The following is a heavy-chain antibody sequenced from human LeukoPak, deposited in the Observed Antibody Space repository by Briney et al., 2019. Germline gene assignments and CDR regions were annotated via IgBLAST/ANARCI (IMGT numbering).Heavy chain of an antibody. CDR2: IYHGGTT. J-gene: IGHJ4*02. CDR3: AGGVTSIFYFDY. Sequence: SETLSLTCAVYGGSFSGYYWSWIRQPPGKGLEWIGYIYHGGTTNSNPSLKSRVTISVDTSTNQFSLKLSSVTAADTAVYYCAGGVTSIFYFDYWSQGTLVTVSS. V-gene: IGHV4-59*01. D-gene: IGHD2-21*02. CDR1: GGSFSGYY.